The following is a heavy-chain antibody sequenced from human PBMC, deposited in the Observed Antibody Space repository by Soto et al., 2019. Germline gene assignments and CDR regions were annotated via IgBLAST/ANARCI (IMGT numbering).Heavy chain of an antibody. CDR2: MNPKNNNT. Sequence: QVQLVQSGAELKKPGASVKVSCKASGYTFTTYDINWVRQASGQGLEWMGWMNPKNNNTGYAPKFQGRATMTVNTSIRTAYIELNSLISEDTAVYYCAIGGTQLELWGQGTLVTVSS. J-gene: IGHJ4*02. D-gene: IGHD2-15*01. V-gene: IGHV1-8*01. CDR1: GYTFTTYD. CDR3: AIGGTQLEL.